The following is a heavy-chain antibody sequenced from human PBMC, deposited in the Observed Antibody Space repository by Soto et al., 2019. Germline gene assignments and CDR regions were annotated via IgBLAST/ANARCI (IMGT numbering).Heavy chain of an antibody. J-gene: IGHJ4*02. CDR1: GFTFSSCA. D-gene: IGHD4-4*01. Sequence: LILSCAASGFTFSSCAIHWVRHAPGKVLEWVAVISYDGSNKYYADSVKGRFTISRDNSKNTLYLQMNSLRAEDTAVYYCARDRYSATVTTSDYWGQGTLVTVSS. CDR3: ARDRYSATVTTSDY. CDR2: ISYDGSNK. V-gene: IGHV3-30-3*01.